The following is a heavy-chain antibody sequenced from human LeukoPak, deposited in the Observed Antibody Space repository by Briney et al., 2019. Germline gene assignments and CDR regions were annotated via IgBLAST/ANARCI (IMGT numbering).Heavy chain of an antibody. CDR3: ARIPTYYDILTGYAPDAFDI. D-gene: IGHD3-9*01. CDR2: ISYSGST. CDR1: GGSISSHY. Sequence: SETLSLTCTVSGGSISSHYWSWIRQPPGKGLEWIGYISYSGSTYYNPSLKSRVTISVDTSRNQFSLELSSVTAADTAVYYCARIPTYYDILTGYAPDAFDIWGQGTMVTVSS. J-gene: IGHJ3*02. V-gene: IGHV4-59*11.